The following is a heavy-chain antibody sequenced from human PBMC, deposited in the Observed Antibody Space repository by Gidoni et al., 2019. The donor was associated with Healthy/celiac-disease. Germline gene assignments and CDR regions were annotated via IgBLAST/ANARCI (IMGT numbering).Heavy chain of an antibody. Sequence: QLQLQESGSGLVKPSQTLSLTCAVSGGSISSGGYSWSWIRQPPGKGLEWIGYIYHSGSTYYNPSLKSRVTISVDRSKNQFSPKLSSVTAADTAVYFCARASYYYGSGAFDYWGQGTLVTVSS. V-gene: IGHV4-30-2*01. CDR3: ARASYYYGSGAFDY. D-gene: IGHD3-10*01. CDR1: GGSISSGGYS. J-gene: IGHJ4*02. CDR2: IYHSGST.